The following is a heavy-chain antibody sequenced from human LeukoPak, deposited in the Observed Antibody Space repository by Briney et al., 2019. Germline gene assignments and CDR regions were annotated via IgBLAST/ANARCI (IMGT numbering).Heavy chain of an antibody. J-gene: IGHJ4*02. CDR3: ARGDGLDY. CDR2: ISDSGGST. D-gene: IGHD5-24*01. Sequence: PGGSLRLSCAASGITFSDYVMGWVRQAPGKGLEWVAGISDSGGSTYYADSVKGRFTISRDNSKNTLYLQMNSLRAEDTAVYYCARGDGLDYWGQGTLVTVSS. V-gene: IGHV3-23*01. CDR1: GITFSDYV.